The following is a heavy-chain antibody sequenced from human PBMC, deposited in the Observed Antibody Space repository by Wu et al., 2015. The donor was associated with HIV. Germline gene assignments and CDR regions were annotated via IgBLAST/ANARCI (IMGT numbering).Heavy chain of an antibody. CDR1: GYTFISYG. J-gene: IGHJ6*02. Sequence: QVQLVQSGAEVKKPGASVKVSCKASGYTFISYGISWVRQAPGQGLEWMGWINPNSGGTNYAQKFQGRVTMTRDTSISTAYMELSRLRSDDTAVYYCARCLYYGSSGPMDVWGQGTTVTVSS. D-gene: IGHD3-10*01. CDR2: INPNSGGT. CDR3: ARCLYYGSSGPMDV. V-gene: IGHV1-2*02.